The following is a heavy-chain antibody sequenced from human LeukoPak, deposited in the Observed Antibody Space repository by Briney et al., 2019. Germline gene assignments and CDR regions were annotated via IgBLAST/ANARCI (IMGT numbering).Heavy chain of an antibody. V-gene: IGHV3-48*01. D-gene: IGHD6-13*01. Sequence: GGSLRLSCAASGFIFSSYSMNWVRQAPGKGLEWVSYISSSSSTIYYADSVKGRFTISRDNAKNSLYLQMNSLRAEDTAVYYCARSSSSSWAEFYYYYYGMDVWGQGTTVTVSS. CDR3: ARSSSSSWAEFYYYYYGMDV. J-gene: IGHJ6*02. CDR1: GFIFSSYS. CDR2: ISSSSSTI.